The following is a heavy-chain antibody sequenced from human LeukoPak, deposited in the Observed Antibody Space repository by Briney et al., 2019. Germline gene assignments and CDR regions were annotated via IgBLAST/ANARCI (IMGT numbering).Heavy chain of an antibody. Sequence: SETLSLTCAVYGGSFSGYYWSWIRQPPGKGLEWIGEINHSGSTNYNPSLKSRVTISVDTSKNQFSLKLSSVTAADTAVYYCAKDRGIVVVPAAMEASYYYGMDVWGQGTTVTVSS. V-gene: IGHV4-34*01. CDR3: AKDRGIVVVPAAMEASYYYGMDV. CDR1: GGSFSGYY. J-gene: IGHJ6*02. D-gene: IGHD2-2*01. CDR2: INHSGST.